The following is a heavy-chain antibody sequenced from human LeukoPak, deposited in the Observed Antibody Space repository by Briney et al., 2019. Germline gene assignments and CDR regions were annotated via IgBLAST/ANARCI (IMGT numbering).Heavy chain of an antibody. CDR1: GGSISSGDYY. V-gene: IGHV4-30-4*08. Sequence: PSQTLSLTCTVSGGSISSGDYYWSWIRQPPGKGLEWIGEINHSGSTNYNPSLKSRVSISVDTSKNQFSLRLSSVTAADTAVYYCARGGTWGSGIPYLDYWGLGTLVTVSS. CDR3: ARGGTWGSGIPYLDY. D-gene: IGHD3-10*01. CDR2: INHSGST. J-gene: IGHJ4*02.